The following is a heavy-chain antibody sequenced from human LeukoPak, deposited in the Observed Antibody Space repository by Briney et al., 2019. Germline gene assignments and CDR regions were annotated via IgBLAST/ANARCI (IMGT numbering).Heavy chain of an antibody. J-gene: IGHJ3*02. Sequence: GGSLRLSCAASGFTFSSYWMSWVRQAPGKGLEWMANIKQDGSEKYYVDSVKGRFTISRDNAKNSLYLQMNSLRAEDTAVYYCARDQIDNTGIVGASYPGAFDIWGQGTMVTVSS. CDR1: GFTFSSYW. D-gene: IGHD1-26*01. CDR3: ARDQIDNTGIVGASYPGAFDI. CDR2: IKQDGSEK. V-gene: IGHV3-7*01.